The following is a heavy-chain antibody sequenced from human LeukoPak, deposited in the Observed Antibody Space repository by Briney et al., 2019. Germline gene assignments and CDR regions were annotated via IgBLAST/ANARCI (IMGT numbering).Heavy chain of an antibody. CDR3: AKTYFDTSAYHLYFFDS. J-gene: IGHJ4*02. CDR2: ISFDGHNE. D-gene: IGHD3-22*01. Sequence: PGASLGLSCAASGFTFSHFGMHWVRQAPGKGLEWLALISFDGHNEYYADSVKGRFTISRDNSKNTLYLQMTSLRPDDTAVYYCAKTYFDTSAYHLYFFDSWGQGIPVIVSS. CDR1: GFTFSHFG. V-gene: IGHV3-30*18.